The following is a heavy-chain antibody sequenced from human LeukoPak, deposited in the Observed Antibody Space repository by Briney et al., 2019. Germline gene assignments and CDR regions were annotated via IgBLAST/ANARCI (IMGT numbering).Heavy chain of an antibody. CDR1: GDSISSGDYY. CDR3: ARGGGILHFSFRHRWSNAFDI. CDR2: INHSGST. Sequence: SQTLSLTCTVSGDSISSGDYYWSWIRQPAGKGLEWIGEINHSGSTNYNPSLKSRVTISVDTSKNQFSLKLSSVTAADTAVYYCARGGGILHFSFRHRWSNAFDIWGQGAMVTVSS. V-gene: IGHV4-61*09. J-gene: IGHJ3*02. D-gene: IGHD3-3*02.